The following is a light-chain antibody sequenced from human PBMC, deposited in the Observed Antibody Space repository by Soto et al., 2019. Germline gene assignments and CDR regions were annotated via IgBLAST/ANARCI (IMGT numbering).Light chain of an antibody. V-gene: IGLV1-40*01. CDR2: GNT. CDR3: QSYDSTLSARYV. Sequence: QSLRRLPPSVSGARGQRFRISCTGSISNSVANYDLHWYQHLPGTAPKLLIFGNTDRPSGVPDRFSGSKSGTSASLAITGLQAEDEGDYYCQSYDSTLSARYVFGTGTKVTVL. CDR1: ISNSVANYD. J-gene: IGLJ1*01.